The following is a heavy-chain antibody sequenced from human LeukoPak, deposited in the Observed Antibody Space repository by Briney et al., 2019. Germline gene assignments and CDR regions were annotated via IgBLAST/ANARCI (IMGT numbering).Heavy chain of an antibody. J-gene: IGHJ6*02. CDR3: ARVFPSSFYWRGGSCYLEAYYYYYGMDV. V-gene: IGHV3-7*01. CDR2: IKQDGSEK. Sequence: GGSLRLSCAASGFTFSSYWMSWVRQAPGKGLEWVSNIKQDGSEKYYVDSVKGRFTISRDNAKNSLYLQMNSLRAEDTAVYYCARVFPSSFYWRGGSCYLEAYYYYYGMDVWGQGTTVTVSS. D-gene: IGHD2-15*01. CDR1: GFTFSSYW.